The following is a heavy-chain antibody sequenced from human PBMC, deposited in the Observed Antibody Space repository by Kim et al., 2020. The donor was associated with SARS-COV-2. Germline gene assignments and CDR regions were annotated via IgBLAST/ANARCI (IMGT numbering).Heavy chain of an antibody. V-gene: IGHV4-31*03. CDR3: ARGILITIFGVVAHLDY. J-gene: IGHJ4*02. Sequence: SETLSLTCTVSGGSISSGGYYCSWIRQHPGKGLEWIGYIYYSGSTYYNPSLKSRVTISVDTSKNQFSLKLSSVTAADTAVYYCARGILITIFGVVAHLDYWGQGNLVPVSS. CDR1: GGSISSGGYY. CDR2: IYYSGST. D-gene: IGHD3-3*01.